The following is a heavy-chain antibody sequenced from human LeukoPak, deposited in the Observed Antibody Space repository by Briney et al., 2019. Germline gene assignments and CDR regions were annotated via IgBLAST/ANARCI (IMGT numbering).Heavy chain of an antibody. V-gene: IGHV1-18*01. D-gene: IGHD3-22*01. Sequence: ASVKVSCKASGYTFTSYGISWVRQAPGQGLEWMGWVSAYNGSTNYAQKLQGRVTMTTDTSTSTAYMELRSLRSDDTAVYYCAREMYYYDSSGYPVGFDPWGQGTLVTVSS. J-gene: IGHJ5*02. CDR2: VSAYNGST. CDR1: GYTFTSYG. CDR3: AREMYYYDSSGYPVGFDP.